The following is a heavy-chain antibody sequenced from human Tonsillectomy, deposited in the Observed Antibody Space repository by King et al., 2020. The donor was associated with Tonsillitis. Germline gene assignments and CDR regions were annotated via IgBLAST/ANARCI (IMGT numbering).Heavy chain of an antibody. CDR3: AGKHSYDSNLDY. CDR1: CGSISTSGYY. V-gene: IGHV4-39*01. CDR2: LYYSGVT. D-gene: IGHD3-22*01. J-gene: IGHJ4*02. Sequence: QLQESGPGLVKPSETLSLTCSVFCGSISTSGYYWGWIRQPPGKGLGWIGCLYYSGVTYYNPALQSQVTLSVETPKNQFSLMLSSVTPADTAVYYFAGKHSYDSNLDYWGQGTLVTVSS.